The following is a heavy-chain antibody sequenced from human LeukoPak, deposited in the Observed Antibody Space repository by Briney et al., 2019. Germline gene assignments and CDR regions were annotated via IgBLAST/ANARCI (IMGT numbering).Heavy chain of an antibody. CDR2: MNPNSGNT. J-gene: IGHJ4*02. Sequence: ASVKVSCKASGYTFTSYDINWVRQATGQGLEWMGWMNPNSGNTGYAQKFQGRVTMTRNTSISTAYMELSSLRSEDTAVYYCARGLRASSSWYSLLVYWGQGTLVTVSS. CDR3: ARGLRASSSWYSLLVY. CDR1: GYTFTSYD. D-gene: IGHD6-13*01. V-gene: IGHV1-8*01.